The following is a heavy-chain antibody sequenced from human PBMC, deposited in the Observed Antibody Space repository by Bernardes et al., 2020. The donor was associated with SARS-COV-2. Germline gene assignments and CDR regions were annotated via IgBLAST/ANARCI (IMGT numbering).Heavy chain of an antibody. CDR2: ISSGGNYI. CDR1: GFSFSDYY. CDR3: ARLNPSGGYAIDN. D-gene: IGHD1-26*01. V-gene: IGHV3-11*06. J-gene: IGHJ4*02. Sequence: GGSLRLSRAASGFSFSDYYMTWIRQAPGKGLEWVSYISSGGNYINYADSVKGRFTISRDSGKKSLYLQMNSLRAEDTAVYYCARLNPSGGYAIDNWGQGTLVTVSS.